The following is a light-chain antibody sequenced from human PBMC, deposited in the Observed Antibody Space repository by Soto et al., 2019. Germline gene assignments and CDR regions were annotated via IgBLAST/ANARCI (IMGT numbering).Light chain of an antibody. CDR1: KLGDKY. CDR2: QDS. V-gene: IGLV3-1*01. Sequence: SYELTQPPSVSVSPGQTASITCSGDKLGDKYACWYQQKPSQSPVLVIYQDSKRPSGIPERFSGSNSGNTATLTISGTQAMEEADYYCQAWDSSTYVVFGGGTKLTVL. J-gene: IGLJ2*01. CDR3: QAWDSSTYVV.